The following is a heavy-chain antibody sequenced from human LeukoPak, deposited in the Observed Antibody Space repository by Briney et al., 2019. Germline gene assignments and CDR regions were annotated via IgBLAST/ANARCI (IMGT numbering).Heavy chain of an antibody. Sequence: GASVKVSCKASGFTFTSSAMQWVRQARGQRLEWIGWIVVGSGNTNYAQKFQERVTITRDMSTSTAYMELSSLRSEDTAVYYCAAERGPGSYYNWGKPGNYYYYYGMDVWGQGTTVTVSS. D-gene: IGHD3-10*01. V-gene: IGHV1-58*02. J-gene: IGHJ6*02. CDR1: GFTFTSSA. CDR2: IVVGSGNT. CDR3: AAERGPGSYYNWGKPGNYYYYYGMDV.